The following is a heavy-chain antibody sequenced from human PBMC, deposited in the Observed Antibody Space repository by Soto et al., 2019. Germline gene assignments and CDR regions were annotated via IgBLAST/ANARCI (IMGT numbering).Heavy chain of an antibody. CDR2: ISWNSGSI. Sequence: ELQLVESGGGLVQPGRSLRLSCAASGFTFDDYAMHWVRQAPGKGLEWVSGISWNSGSIGYADSVRGRFTISRDNAKHSLYLQMNSLRAEDTALDYCAKDRHRYSSSWYYFDYWGQGTLVTVSS. D-gene: IGHD6-13*01. CDR3: AKDRHRYSSSWYYFDY. CDR1: GFTFDDYA. J-gene: IGHJ4*02. V-gene: IGHV3-9*01.